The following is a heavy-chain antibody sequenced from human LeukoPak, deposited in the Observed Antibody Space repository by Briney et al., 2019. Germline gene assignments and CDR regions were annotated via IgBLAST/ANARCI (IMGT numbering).Heavy chain of an antibody. V-gene: IGHV1-2*02. CDR1: GYTFTGYY. D-gene: IGHD4-11*01. CDR2: INPNSGGT. Sequence: ASVKVSCKASGYTFTGYYIHWVRQPPGQGLEWMRWINPNSGGTNYAQKFQGRVTMTRDTSISTAYMELSRLTSDDTAVYYCAKDAIVRDYSNSDYWGQGTLVTVSS. J-gene: IGHJ4*02. CDR3: AKDAIVRDYSNSDY.